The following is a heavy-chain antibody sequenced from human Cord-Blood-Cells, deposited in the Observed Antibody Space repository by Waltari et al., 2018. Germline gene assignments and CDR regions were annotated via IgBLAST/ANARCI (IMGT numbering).Heavy chain of an antibody. Sequence: QVQLVQSGAEVKKPGSSVKVSCKASGGTFSSYAISWVRQAPGQGLEWMGGIIPLFGTANYAQKFQGRVTITADESTSTAYMELSSLRSEDTAVYYCAREEGSSGMYYFDYWGQGTLVTVSS. CDR1: GGTFSSYA. CDR3: AREEGSSGMYYFDY. J-gene: IGHJ4*02. D-gene: IGHD6-13*01. CDR2: IIPLFGTA. V-gene: IGHV1-69*01.